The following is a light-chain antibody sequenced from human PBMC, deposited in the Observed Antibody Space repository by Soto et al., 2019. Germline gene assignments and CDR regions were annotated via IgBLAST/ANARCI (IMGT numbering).Light chain of an antibody. CDR2: DAS. J-gene: IGKJ4*01. Sequence: DIQMTQSPSSLSASVGDRVTITCRASQGIGNDLGWYQQKPGKAPKRLIYDASKLQSGVPSRFSGSGSGTEFTLTISSLQPEDFATYYCLQHNSYPLTFGGGTKVDNK. CDR1: QGIGND. CDR3: LQHNSYPLT. V-gene: IGKV1-17*01.